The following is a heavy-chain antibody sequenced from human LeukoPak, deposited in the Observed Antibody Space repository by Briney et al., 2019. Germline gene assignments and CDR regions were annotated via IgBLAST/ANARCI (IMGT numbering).Heavy chain of an antibody. D-gene: IGHD3-10*01. Sequence: GGSLRLSCVASGFTFSNYWMSWVRQAPGKGLEWVANIKQDGSEKYYVDSVKGRFTISRDNAKNSLYLQMNSLRAEDTAVYYCARDSGDHPYDYWGEGTLVTVSS. V-gene: IGHV3-7*01. CDR2: IKQDGSEK. J-gene: IGHJ4*02. CDR1: GFTFSNYW. CDR3: ARDSGDHPYDY.